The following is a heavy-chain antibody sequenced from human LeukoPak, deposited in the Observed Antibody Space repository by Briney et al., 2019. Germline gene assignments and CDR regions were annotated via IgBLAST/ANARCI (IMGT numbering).Heavy chain of an antibody. Sequence: PGGSLRLSCAASGFTFGSYGMHWVRRARGKGLEGVAVITYDGSNKYYADSVKGRFTISRDNSKNTLYLQMNSLRAEDTAVYCAKDRIKDTGFYYGMDVWGQGTTVTVSS. CDR2: ITYDGSNK. CDR3: AKDRIKDTGFYYGMDV. V-gene: IGHV3-30*18. D-gene: IGHD2-15*01. CDR1: GFTFGSYG. J-gene: IGHJ6*02.